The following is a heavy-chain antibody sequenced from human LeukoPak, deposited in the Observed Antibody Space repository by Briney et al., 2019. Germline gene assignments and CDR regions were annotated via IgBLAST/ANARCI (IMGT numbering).Heavy chain of an antibody. V-gene: IGHV3-23*01. D-gene: IGHD6-13*01. CDR2: IPDSAGTT. CDR3: AKGKISAADAIDS. CDR1: RFTFSNYA. Sequence: GGSLRLSCAASRFTFSNYAMTWVRQAPGRGLEWVSSIPDSAGTTYYADSVKGRFTISRDNSKNTLCLQMNSLRAEDTAVYYCAKGKISAADAIDSWGQGTLVTVSS. J-gene: IGHJ4*02.